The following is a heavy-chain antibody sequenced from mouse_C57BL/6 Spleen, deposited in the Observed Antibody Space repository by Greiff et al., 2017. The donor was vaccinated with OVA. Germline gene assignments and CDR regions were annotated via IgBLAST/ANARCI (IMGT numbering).Heavy chain of an antibody. J-gene: IGHJ2*01. V-gene: IGHV10-1*01. Sequence: GGGLVQPKGSLKLSCAASGFSFNTYAMNWVRQAPGKGLEWVARIRSKSNNYATYYADSVKDRFTISRDDSESMLYLQMNNLKTEDTAMYYCVRGTGTNYFDYWGQGTTLTVSS. CDR3: VRGTGTNYFDY. D-gene: IGHD4-1*01. CDR2: IRSKSNNYAT. CDR1: GFSFNTYA.